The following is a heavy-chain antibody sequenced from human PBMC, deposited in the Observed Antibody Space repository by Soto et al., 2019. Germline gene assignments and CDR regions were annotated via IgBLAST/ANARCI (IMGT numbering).Heavy chain of an antibody. CDR3: ARDKYSSGWSSKPAGVDV. V-gene: IGHV4-31*03. CDR2: IYYSGST. D-gene: IGHD6-19*01. CDR1: GFSLTNGKMG. J-gene: IGHJ6*02. Sequence: SGPTLVNPTETLTLTCTVSGFSLTNGKMGVSWIRQHPGKGLEWIGYIYYSGSTYYNPSLKSRVTISVGTSKNQFSLKLSSVTAADTAVYYCARDKYSSGWSSKPAGVDVWGQGTTVTVS.